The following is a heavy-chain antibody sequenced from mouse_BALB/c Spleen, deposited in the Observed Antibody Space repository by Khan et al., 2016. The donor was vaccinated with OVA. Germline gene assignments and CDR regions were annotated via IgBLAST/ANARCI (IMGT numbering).Heavy chain of an antibody. D-gene: IGHD2-4*01. CDR3: ARRCYDYGRGALFAY. J-gene: IGHJ3*01. V-gene: IGHV2-2*02. CDR2: IWSAGST. Sequence: VELVESGPGLVQPSQSLSITCTVSGFSLANYSVHWVRQSPGKGLEWLGVIWSAGSTDYNAAFISRLTISKDNSRSQVFFKMNSLQPNDTAIYYCARRCYDYGRGALFAYWGQGTLVTVSA. CDR1: GFSLANYS.